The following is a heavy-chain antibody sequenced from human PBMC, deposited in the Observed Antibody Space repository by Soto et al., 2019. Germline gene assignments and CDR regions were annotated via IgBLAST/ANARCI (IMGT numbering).Heavy chain of an antibody. V-gene: IGHV4-30-2*01. D-gene: IGHD4-17*01. CDR3: ARFMTTVTNLAFDI. CDR1: GGSISSGGYS. J-gene: IGHJ3*02. CDR2: IYHSGST. Sequence: PSETLSLTCAVSGGSISSGGYSWSWIRQPPGKGLEWIGYIYHSGSTYYNPSLKSRVTISVDRSKNQFSLKLSSVTAADTAVYYCARFMTTVTNLAFDIWGQGTMVTVSS.